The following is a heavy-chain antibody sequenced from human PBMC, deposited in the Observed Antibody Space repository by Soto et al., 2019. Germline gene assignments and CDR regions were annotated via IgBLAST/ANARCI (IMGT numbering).Heavy chain of an antibody. Sequence: SETLSLTCTVSGGSISSGGYYWSWIRQPPGKGLEWIGYIYYSGSTNYNPSLKSRVTISVDTSKNQFSLKLSSVTAADTAVYYCARAYSSSYEYFQHWGQGTLVTVSS. D-gene: IGHD6-13*01. CDR2: IYYSGST. V-gene: IGHV4-61*08. CDR1: GGSISSGGYY. J-gene: IGHJ1*01. CDR3: ARAYSSSYEYFQH.